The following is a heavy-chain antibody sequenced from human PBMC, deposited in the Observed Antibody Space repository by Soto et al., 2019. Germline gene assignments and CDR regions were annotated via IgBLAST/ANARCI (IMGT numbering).Heavy chain of an antibody. CDR2: IKQDGSEK. CDR1: EFTFSSYW. D-gene: IGHD6-13*01. Sequence: EVQLVESGGGLVQPGGSLRLSCAASEFTFSSYWMSWVRQAPGKGLEWVANIKQDGSEKYYVDSVKGRFTISRDNAKNSLYLQMNSLRAEDTAVYYCARDLMSAALVPDYWSQGTLLTVSS. J-gene: IGHJ4*02. V-gene: IGHV3-7*01. CDR3: ARDLMSAALVPDY.